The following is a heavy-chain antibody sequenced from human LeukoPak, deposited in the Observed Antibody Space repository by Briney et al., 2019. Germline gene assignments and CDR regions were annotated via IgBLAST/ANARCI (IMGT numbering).Heavy chain of an antibody. CDR2: ISYDGSNK. Sequence: GGSLRLSCAASGFTFSSYGMYWVRQAPGKGREWVAVISYDGSNKYYADSVKGRFTISRDNAKNSLYLQMNSLRAEDTAVYYCARDGWDIVVVPAATFDYWGQGTLVTVSS. V-gene: IGHV3-30*03. D-gene: IGHD2-2*01. CDR1: GFTFSSYG. J-gene: IGHJ4*02. CDR3: ARDGWDIVVVPAATFDY.